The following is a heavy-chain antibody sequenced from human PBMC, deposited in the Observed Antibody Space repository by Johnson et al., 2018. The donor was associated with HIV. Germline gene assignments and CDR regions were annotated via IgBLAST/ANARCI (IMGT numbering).Heavy chain of an antibody. J-gene: IGHJ3*02. D-gene: IGHD1-26*01. Sequence: VQLVESGGGVVRPGGSLRLSCAAAGFTFDDYGMSWVRQAPGKGLEWVSGINWNGGSTGYADSVKGQFTISRDNSKNTQYLQMNSLRAVDTAMYYCARDWEEHGAFDIWGQGTMVTVSS. CDR2: INWNGGST. CDR1: GFTFDDYG. V-gene: IGHV3-20*04. CDR3: ARDWEEHGAFDI.